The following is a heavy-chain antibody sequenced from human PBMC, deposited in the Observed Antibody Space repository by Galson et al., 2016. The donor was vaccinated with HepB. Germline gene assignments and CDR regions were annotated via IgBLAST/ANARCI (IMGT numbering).Heavy chain of an antibody. J-gene: IGHJ5*02. D-gene: IGHD5-12*01. CDR2: IDYSGST. CDR3: ARQSSDVDIVGTVPTNWFDP. CDR1: GGSISSSTYY. Sequence: SETLSLTCIVSGGSISSSTYYWGWIRQPPGKGLEWIGNIDYSGSTYYNPSLQSRVTMSVETSKNQFSLKLSSVTAADTAVYYCARQSSDVDIVGTVPTNWFDPWGQGTLVTVSS. V-gene: IGHV4-39*01.